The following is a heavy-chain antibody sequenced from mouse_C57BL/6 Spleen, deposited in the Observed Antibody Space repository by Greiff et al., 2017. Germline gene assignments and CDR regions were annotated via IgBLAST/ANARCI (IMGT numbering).Heavy chain of an antibody. D-gene: IGHD1-1*01. CDR3: TRIYGSSYYWYFDV. CDR2: IRNKANNHAT. V-gene: IGHV6-6*01. Sequence: EVQVVESGGGLVQPGGSMKLSCAASGFTFSDAWMDWVRQSPEKGLEWVAEIRNKANNHATYYAESVKGRFTISRDDSKSSVYLQMNSLRAEDTGIYYCTRIYGSSYYWYFDVWGTGTTVTVSS. J-gene: IGHJ1*03. CDR1: GFTFSDAW.